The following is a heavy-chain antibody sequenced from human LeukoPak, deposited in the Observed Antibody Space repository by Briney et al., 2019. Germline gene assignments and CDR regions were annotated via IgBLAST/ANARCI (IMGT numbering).Heavy chain of an antibody. Sequence: GGSLRLSCAASGFTFSNYAISWVRQAPGKGLEWVSAISGSGGSTYYADSVKGRFTISRDNSKNTLYLQMNSLRAEDTAVYYCAKDKMIDYGDYSSAYYYYYMDVWGKGTTVTVSS. J-gene: IGHJ6*03. CDR1: GFTFSNYA. CDR2: ISGSGGST. V-gene: IGHV3-23*01. D-gene: IGHD4-17*01. CDR3: AKDKMIDYGDYSSAYYYYYMDV.